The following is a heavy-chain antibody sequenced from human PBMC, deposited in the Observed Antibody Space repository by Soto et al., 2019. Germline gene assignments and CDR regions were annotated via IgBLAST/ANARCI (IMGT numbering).Heavy chain of an antibody. CDR1: GYTFTSYG. D-gene: IGHD2-2*01. CDR3: AVQYCSSTSCYGYYYGMDV. CDR2: ISAYNGNT. V-gene: IGHV1-18*01. J-gene: IGHJ6*02. Sequence: ASVKVSWKASGYTFTSYGISWVRQAPGQGLEWMGWISAYNGNTNYAQKLQGRVTMTTDTSTSTAYMELRSLRSDDTAVYYCAVQYCSSTSCYGYYYGMDVWGQGTTVTVSS.